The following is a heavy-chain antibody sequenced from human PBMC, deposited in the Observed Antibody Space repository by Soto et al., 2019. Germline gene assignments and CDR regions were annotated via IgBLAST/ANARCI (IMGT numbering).Heavy chain of an antibody. CDR2: IYYSGST. CDR3: ARDYPPGRSFGVVTAFDP. V-gene: IGHV4-31*03. J-gene: IGHJ5*02. CDR1: GGSISSGGYY. Sequence: KPSETLSLTCTVSGGSISSGGYYWSWIRQHPGKGLEWIGYIYYSGSTYYNPSLKSRVTISVDTSKNQFSLKLSSVTAADTAVYYCARDYPPGRSFGVVTAFDPWGQGTLVTVSS. D-gene: IGHD3-3*01.